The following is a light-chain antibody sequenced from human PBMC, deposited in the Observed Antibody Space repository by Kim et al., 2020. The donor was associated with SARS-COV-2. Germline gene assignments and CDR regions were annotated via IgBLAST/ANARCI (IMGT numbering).Light chain of an antibody. Sequence: DIQMTQSTSSLSASVGDRVTITCRSSHTMSTYLNWYQQKPGKAPNLLIYGASNLQSGVPSRFSGSGSGTDFTLTITSLQPEDFAVYYCQQSYSTPRTFGQGTKLEI. J-gene: IGKJ2*01. CDR3: QQSYSTPRT. V-gene: IGKV1-39*01. CDR2: GAS. CDR1: HTMSTY.